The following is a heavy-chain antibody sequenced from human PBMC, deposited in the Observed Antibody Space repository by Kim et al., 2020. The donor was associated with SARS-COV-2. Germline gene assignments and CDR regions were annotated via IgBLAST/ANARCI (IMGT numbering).Heavy chain of an antibody. CDR3: ARDRAAAGTRRSKRDYYYYGMDV. V-gene: IGHV3-30*04. J-gene: IGHJ6*02. CDR1: GFTFSSYA. D-gene: IGHD6-13*01. Sequence: GGSLRLSCAASGFTFSSYAMHWVRQAPGKGLEWVAVISYDGSNKYYADSVKGRFTISRDNSKNTLYLQMNSLRAEDTAVYYCARDRAAAGTRRSKRDYYYYGMDVWGQGTTVTVSS. CDR2: ISYDGSNK.